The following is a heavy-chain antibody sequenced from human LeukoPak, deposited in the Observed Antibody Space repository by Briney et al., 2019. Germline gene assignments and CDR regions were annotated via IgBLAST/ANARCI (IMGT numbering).Heavy chain of an antibody. V-gene: IGHV3-23*01. CDR3: ARDVSSTWYDWFDP. J-gene: IGHJ5*02. Sequence: GGSLRLSCAASGFTFSSYAMGWVRQAPGKGLEWVSAISDSGGSTYYADSVKGRFTISRDNFKNTQYLQMNSLRAEDTAVYYCARDVSSTWYDWFDPWGQGTLVTVSS. D-gene: IGHD6-13*01. CDR2: ISDSGGST. CDR1: GFTFSSYA.